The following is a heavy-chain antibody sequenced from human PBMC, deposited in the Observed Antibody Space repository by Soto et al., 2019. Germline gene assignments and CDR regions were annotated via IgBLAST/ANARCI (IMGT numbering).Heavy chain of an antibody. J-gene: IGHJ4*02. CDR2: VYHTGST. V-gene: IGHV4-4*02. CDR3: ARVPIYCSGGSCYSFDY. CDR1: GGSISSTNW. D-gene: IGHD2-15*01. Sequence: TSETLSLTCVVSGGSISSTNWWTWVRQTPGKGLEWIGEVYHTGSTKYNPSLKNRVTISLDKSNNQFPLKLSSVTAADTAVYYCARVPIYCSGGSCYSFDYWGQGTLVTVSS.